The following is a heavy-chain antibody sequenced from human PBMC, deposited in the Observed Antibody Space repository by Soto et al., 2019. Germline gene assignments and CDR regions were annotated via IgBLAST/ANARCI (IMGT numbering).Heavy chain of an antibody. J-gene: IGHJ4*02. CDR2: ISGSGGST. D-gene: IGHD2-15*01. CDR1: GFTFSSYA. CDR3: AKTPPHIVVVVGIFDY. V-gene: IGHV3-23*01. Sequence: PGGSLRLSCAASGFTFSSYAMSWVRQAPGKGLEWVSAISGSGGSTYYADSVKGRFTISRDNSKNTLYLQMNSLRAEDTAVYYCAKTPPHIVVVVGIFDYWGQGTLVTVSS.